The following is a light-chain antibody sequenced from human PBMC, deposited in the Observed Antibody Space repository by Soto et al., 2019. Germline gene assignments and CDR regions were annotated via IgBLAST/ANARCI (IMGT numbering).Light chain of an antibody. J-gene: IGLJ1*01. Sequence: QSALTQPASVSASPGQSITISCTGTSSDVGAYDFVSWYQQHPGAVPKLMIFDVSSRPSGVSDRFSGSKSGNTASLTISGLQAEDEGDYYCRSYTSSSTHVFGSGTKVTVL. CDR3: RSYTSSSTHV. V-gene: IGLV2-14*03. CDR2: DVS. CDR1: SSDVGAYDF.